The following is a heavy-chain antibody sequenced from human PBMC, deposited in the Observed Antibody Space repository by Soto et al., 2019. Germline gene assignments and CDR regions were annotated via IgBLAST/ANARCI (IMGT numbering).Heavy chain of an antibody. Sequence: SCAASGFTFSSYGMHWVRQAPGKGLEWVAVISYDGSNKYYADSVKGRFTISRDNSKNTLYLQMNSLRAEDTAVYYCAKDSAAGPFDPWGQGTLVTVSS. CDR1: GFTFSSYG. D-gene: IGHD6-13*01. CDR2: ISYDGSNK. J-gene: IGHJ5*02. CDR3: AKDSAAGPFDP. V-gene: IGHV3-30*18.